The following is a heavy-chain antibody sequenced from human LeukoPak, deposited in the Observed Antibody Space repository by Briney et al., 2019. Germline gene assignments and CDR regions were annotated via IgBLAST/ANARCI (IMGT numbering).Heavy chain of an antibody. V-gene: IGHV4-31*03. CDR1: GGSISSGGYY. Sequence: SETLSLTCTVSGGSISSGGYYWSWIRQHPGKGLEWIGYIYYSGSTYYNPSLKSRVTISVDTSKNQFSLKLSSVTAADTAVYYCARGRSGCFDYWGQGTLATVSS. CDR3: ARGRSGCFDY. D-gene: IGHD6-25*01. CDR2: IYYSGST. J-gene: IGHJ4*02.